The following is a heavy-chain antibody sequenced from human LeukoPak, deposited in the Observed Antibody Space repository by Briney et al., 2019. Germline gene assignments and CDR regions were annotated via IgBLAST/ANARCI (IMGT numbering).Heavy chain of an antibody. CDR1: GFTFSSYE. D-gene: IGHD3-22*01. V-gene: IGHV3-48*03. CDR3: AREGKGGGYYY. J-gene: IGHJ4*02. Sequence: PGGSLRLSCAASGFTFSSYEMNWVRQAPGKGLEWVSYISSSDSTIYYADSVKGRFTISRDNAKNSLYLQMNSLRAEDTAVYYCAREGKGGGYYYWGQGTLVTVSS. CDR2: ISSSDSTI.